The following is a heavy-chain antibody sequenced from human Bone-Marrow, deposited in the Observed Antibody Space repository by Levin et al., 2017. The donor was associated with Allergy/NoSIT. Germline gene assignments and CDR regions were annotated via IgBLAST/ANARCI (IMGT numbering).Heavy chain of an antibody. D-gene: IGHD1-20*01. Sequence: VASVKVSCKASGYTFTDYYMHWVQQVPGQGLEWMGRINPNTGGTNYARKFQGRVTMAGDTSISTAYLELRSLRSDDSAVYYCARAEITSLQYFDSWGQGALVTVSS. J-gene: IGHJ4*02. CDR2: INPNTGGT. CDR1: GYTFTDYY. V-gene: IGHV1-2*06. CDR3: ARAEITSLQYFDS.